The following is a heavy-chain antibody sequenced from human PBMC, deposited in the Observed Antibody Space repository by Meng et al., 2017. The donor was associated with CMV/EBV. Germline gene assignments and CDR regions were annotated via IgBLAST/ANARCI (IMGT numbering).Heavy chain of an antibody. CDR2: ISSSGSTI. CDR3: VRPSFGGAFDI. J-gene: IGHJ3*02. Sequence: GESLKISCAASGFTFSDYYMSWIRQAPGKGLEWVSYISSSGSTIYYADSVKGRFTISRDNSNDTLYLQMSSLRAEDTAVYYCVRPSFGGAFDIWGQGALVTVSS. CDR1: GFTFSDYY. D-gene: IGHD3-10*01. V-gene: IGHV3-11*01.